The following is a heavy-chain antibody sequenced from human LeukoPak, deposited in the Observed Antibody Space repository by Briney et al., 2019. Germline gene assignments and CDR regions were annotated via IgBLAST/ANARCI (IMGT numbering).Heavy chain of an antibody. CDR2: IYSGGST. Sequence: GGSLKLSCAASGFTVSSNYMSWVRQGPGKGLEWVAVIYSGGSTYYADSVKGRFTISRDNSKNTLDLQMNSLRAEDTAVYYCARASDWSYDYWGQGTLVTVSS. CDR3: ARASDWSYDY. V-gene: IGHV3-66*01. D-gene: IGHD1-7*01. CDR1: GFTVSSNY. J-gene: IGHJ4*02.